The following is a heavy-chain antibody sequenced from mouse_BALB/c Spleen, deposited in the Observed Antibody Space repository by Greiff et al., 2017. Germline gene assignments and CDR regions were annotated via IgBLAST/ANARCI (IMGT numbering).Heavy chain of an antibody. D-gene: IGHD2-3*01. CDR3: ARRRGYYEAMDY. CDR1: GFTFSSYG. CDR2: ISSGGSYT. Sequence: EVKLMESGGDLVKPGGSLKLSCAASGFTFSSYGMSWVRQTPDKRLEWVATISSGGSYTYYPDSVKGRFTISRDNAKNTLYLQMSSLKSEDTAMYYCARRRGYYEAMDYWGQGTSVTVSS. V-gene: IGHV5-6*02. J-gene: IGHJ4*01.